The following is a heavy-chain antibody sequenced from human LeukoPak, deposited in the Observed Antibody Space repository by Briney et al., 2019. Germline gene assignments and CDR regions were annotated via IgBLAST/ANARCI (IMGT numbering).Heavy chain of an antibody. V-gene: IGHV3-23*01. J-gene: IGHJ4*02. Sequence: PGGSLRLSCAASGFTFKNYAMSWVRQAPGKGLEWVSAISGSDAGTYYADSVKGRFTISRDNSKNTLYLQMNSLRAEDTAVYYCAKDSIQLWLPLDYWGQGTLVTVSS. CDR1: GFTFKNYA. CDR2: ISGSDAGT. CDR3: AKDSIQLWLPLDY. D-gene: IGHD5-18*01.